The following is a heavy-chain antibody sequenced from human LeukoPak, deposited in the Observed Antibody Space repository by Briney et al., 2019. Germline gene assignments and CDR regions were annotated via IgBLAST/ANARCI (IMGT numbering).Heavy chain of an antibody. CDR1: GGTFSSYA. J-gene: IGHJ5*02. CDR2: IIPIFGTA. D-gene: IGHD2-2*01. CDR3: ARGVHCSSTSCYSGWFAP. Sequence: SVKVSRKASGGTFSSYAISGVRQAPRQGREWMGGIIPIFGTANYAQKFQGRVTITTDESTSTAYMELSSLTSEDTAVYYCARGVHCSSTSCYSGWFAPWGQATLVTVP. V-gene: IGHV1-69*05.